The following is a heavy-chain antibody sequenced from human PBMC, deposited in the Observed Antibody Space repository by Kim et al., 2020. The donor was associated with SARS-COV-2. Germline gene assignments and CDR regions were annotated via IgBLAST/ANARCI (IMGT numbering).Heavy chain of an antibody. CDR3: ARSGIAARQEYYYYGMDV. D-gene: IGHD6-6*01. Sequence: ASVKVSCKASGYTFTSYGISWVRQAPGQGLEWMGWISAYNGNTNYAQKLQGRVTMTTDTSTSTAYMELRSLRSDDTAVYYCARSGIAARQEYYYYGMDVWGQGTTVTVSS. CDR1: GYTFTSYG. J-gene: IGHJ6*02. CDR2: ISAYNGNT. V-gene: IGHV1-18*01.